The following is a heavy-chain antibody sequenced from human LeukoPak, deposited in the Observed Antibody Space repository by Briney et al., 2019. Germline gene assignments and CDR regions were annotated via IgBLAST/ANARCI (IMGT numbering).Heavy chain of an antibody. Sequence: GGSLRLSCAASGFTFSNAWMSWVRQAPGKGLEWVGRIKSKTDGGTTDCAAPVKGRFTISRDDSKNTLYLQMNSLKTEDTAVYYCTTGVMITFGGVIVFDYWGQGTLVTVSS. V-gene: IGHV3-15*01. CDR2: IKSKTDGGTT. CDR1: GFTFSNAW. CDR3: TTGVMITFGGVIVFDY. J-gene: IGHJ4*02. D-gene: IGHD3-16*02.